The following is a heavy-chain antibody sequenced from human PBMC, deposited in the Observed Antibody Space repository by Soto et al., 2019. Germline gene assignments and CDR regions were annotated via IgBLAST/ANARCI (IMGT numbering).Heavy chain of an antibody. V-gene: IGHV4-59*06. D-gene: IGHD2-15*01. CDR1: GGSIRSYY. CDR2: IFHSGST. Sequence: SETLSLTCTVSGGSIRSYYYSWIRQPPGKGLEWLGYIFHSGSTLYNPSLRGRLTLSADTSRNQLSLYLTSVTAADTAVYYCVRGGIAGHWFDPWGQGILVTVSS. J-gene: IGHJ5*02. CDR3: VRGGIAGHWFDP.